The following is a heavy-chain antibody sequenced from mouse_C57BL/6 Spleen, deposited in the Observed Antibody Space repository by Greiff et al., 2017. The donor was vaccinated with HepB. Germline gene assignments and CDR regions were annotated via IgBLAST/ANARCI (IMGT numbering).Heavy chain of an antibody. CDR1: GYAFTNYL. J-gene: IGHJ3*01. D-gene: IGHD2-3*01. CDR3: ARGYRGYYGFAY. V-gene: IGHV1-54*01. CDR2: INPGSGGT. Sequence: QVQLQQSGAELVRPGTSVKVSCKASGYAFTNYLIEWVKQRPGQGLEWIGVINPGSGGTNYNEKFKGKATLTADKSSSTAYMQLSSLTSEDAAVYFCARGYRGYYGFAYWGQGTLVTVSA.